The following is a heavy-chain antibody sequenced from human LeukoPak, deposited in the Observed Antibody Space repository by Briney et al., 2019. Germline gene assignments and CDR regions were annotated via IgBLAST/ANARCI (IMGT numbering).Heavy chain of an antibody. CDR3: TRYNWNDGS. D-gene: IGHD1-1*01. CDR1: GFTFGDYA. J-gene: IGHJ5*02. Sequence: GRSLRLFCTASGFTFGDYAMSWFRQAPGEGREWVGFIRSKAYGGTTEYAASVKGRFTISRDDSKSIAYLQMNSLKTEDTAVYYCTRYNWNDGSWGQGTLVTVSS. CDR2: IRSKAYGGTT. V-gene: IGHV3-49*03.